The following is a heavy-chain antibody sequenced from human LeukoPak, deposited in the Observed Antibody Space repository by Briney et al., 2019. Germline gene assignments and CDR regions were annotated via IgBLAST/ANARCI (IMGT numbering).Heavy chain of an antibody. CDR3: ARGPGSRVVVVYYYGMDV. V-gene: IGHV4-59*12. CDR2: IYYSGST. D-gene: IGHD2-21*01. CDR1: GGSISIYY. J-gene: IGHJ6*02. Sequence: SETLSLTCTVSGGSISIYYWSWIRQPAGKGLEWIAYIYYSGSTNYSPSLKSRVTISVDTSKNQFSLKLSSVTAADTAVYYCARGPGSRVVVVYYYGMDVWGQGTTVTVSS.